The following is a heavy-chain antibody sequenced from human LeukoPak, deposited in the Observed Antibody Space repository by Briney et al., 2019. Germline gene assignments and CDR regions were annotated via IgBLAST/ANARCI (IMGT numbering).Heavy chain of an antibody. Sequence: NSSETLSLTGAVYGVSFSGYYWGWIRQPPGKGLDGIGEINHSGRTNYNPSLESRVTISVDTSKNQFSLKLSSVTAADTAVYYCARATIALLRVTCACFDIWGQGTMVTVSS. CDR1: GVSFSGYY. CDR3: ARATIALLRVTCACFDI. J-gene: IGHJ3*02. D-gene: IGHD2-21*02. V-gene: IGHV4-34*01. CDR2: INHSGRT.